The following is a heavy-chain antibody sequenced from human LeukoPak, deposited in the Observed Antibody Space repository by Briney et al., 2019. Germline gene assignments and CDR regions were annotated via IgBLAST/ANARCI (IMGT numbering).Heavy chain of an antibody. J-gene: IGHJ4*02. Sequence: SETLSLTCTVSGGSISSYYWSWIRQPAGKGLEWIGRIYTSGSTNYNPSLKSRVTISVDTSKNQFSLKLRSVTAADTAVYYCASEEWFGEFPIDYWGQGTLVTVSS. V-gene: IGHV4-4*07. CDR3: ASEEWFGEFPIDY. CDR2: IYTSGST. D-gene: IGHD3-10*01. CDR1: GGSISSYY.